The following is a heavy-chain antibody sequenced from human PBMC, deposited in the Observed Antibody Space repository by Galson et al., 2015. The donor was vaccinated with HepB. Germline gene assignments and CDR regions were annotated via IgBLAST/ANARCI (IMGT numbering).Heavy chain of an antibody. V-gene: IGHV1-3*01. CDR3: ARDQGEYCSSTSCPDYGMDV. CDR1: GYTFTSYA. CDR2: INAGNGNT. D-gene: IGHD2-2*01. J-gene: IGHJ6*02. Sequence: SVKVSCKASGYTFTSYAMHWVRQAPGQRLEWMGWINAGNGNTKYAQKFQGRVTITRDTSASTAYMELSSLRSEDTAVYYCARDQGEYCSSTSCPDYGMDVWGQGTTVTVSS.